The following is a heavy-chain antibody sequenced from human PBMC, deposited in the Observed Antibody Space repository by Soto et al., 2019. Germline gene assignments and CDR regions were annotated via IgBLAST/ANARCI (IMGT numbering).Heavy chain of an antibody. CDR3: TTSGSYYDSSGYYNTGFDY. CDR1: GFTFSNAG. D-gene: IGHD3-22*01. J-gene: IGHJ4*02. CDR2: ISSKTDGWKT. Sequence: GGSLRLSCAASGFTFSNAGMSWVRQAPGKGLEWVCGISSKTDGWKTDYAAPVKGRFTISRDDSKNTLYLQMNRLKTEDTAVYYSTTSGSYYDSSGYYNTGFDYWGQGTLVTVSS. V-gene: IGHV3-15*01.